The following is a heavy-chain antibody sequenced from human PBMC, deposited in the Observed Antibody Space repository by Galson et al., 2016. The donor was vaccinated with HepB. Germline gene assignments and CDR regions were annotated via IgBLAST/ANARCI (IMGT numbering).Heavy chain of an antibody. CDR1: GYTFKTYA. Sequence: SVKVSCKASGYTFKTYAFHWVRQAPGQGLECMGWINADNGITTSSQNFHGRVTITRDTTASTVYMERSTLRPDDTAVYYCARAGYYDESGYHTGPDYWGQGTLVTVSS. V-gene: IGHV1-3*01. J-gene: IGHJ4*02. CDR3: ARAGYYDESGYHTGPDY. CDR2: INADNGIT. D-gene: IGHD3-16*01.